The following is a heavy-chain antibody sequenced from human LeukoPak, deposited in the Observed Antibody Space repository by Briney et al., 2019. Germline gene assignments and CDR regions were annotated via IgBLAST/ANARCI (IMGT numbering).Heavy chain of an antibody. Sequence: GESLKISCKGSGYIFTNYWIGWVRQMPGKGLEWMGIIYPGDSENRYSPSFQGRVTIPADKSTSTVYLQWSSLKVSDTAMFYCAGVPYRSSYFYYFDYWGQGTLVTVSA. D-gene: IGHD3-22*01. CDR3: AGVPYRSSYFYYFDY. CDR1: GYIFTNYW. V-gene: IGHV5-51*01. J-gene: IGHJ4*02. CDR2: IYPGDSEN.